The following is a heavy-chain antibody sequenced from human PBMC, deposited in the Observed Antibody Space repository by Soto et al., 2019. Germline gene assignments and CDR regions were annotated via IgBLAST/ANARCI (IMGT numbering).Heavy chain of an antibody. Sequence: SQTLPLTYTVSGGSIGGVGYYWSWIRQHPGKGLEWIGYIYYSGSTYYNPSLKSRVTISVDTSKNQFSLKLSSVTAADTAVYYCPRVPDPWGKGTLVTVFS. V-gene: IGHV4-31*03. J-gene: IGHJ5*02. CDR2: IYYSGST. CDR3: PRVPDP. D-gene: IGHD2-2*01. CDR1: GGSIGGVGYY.